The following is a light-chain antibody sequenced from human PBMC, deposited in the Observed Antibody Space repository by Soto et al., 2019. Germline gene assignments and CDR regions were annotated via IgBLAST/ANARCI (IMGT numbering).Light chain of an antibody. J-gene: IGKJ1*01. CDR2: AAS. V-gene: IGKV1-27*01. CDR3: QTYDKATWP. Sequence: DIQMTQSPSSLSASVGDRVTITCRASRGIYTHLAWYQQKPGNAPKLLIYAASTLQSGVPSRFSASGSGTDFILTISAFQSEDVGTYFCQTYDKATWPFGPGTKVDIX. CDR1: RGIYTH.